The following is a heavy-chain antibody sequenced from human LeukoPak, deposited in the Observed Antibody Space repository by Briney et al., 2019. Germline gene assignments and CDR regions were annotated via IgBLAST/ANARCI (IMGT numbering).Heavy chain of an antibody. CDR2: IYYSGST. V-gene: IGHV4-59*12. CDR1: GGSISSYY. J-gene: IGHJ5*02. CDR3: ARDEGSLNWFDP. Sequence: PSETLSLTCTVSGGSISSYYWSWIRQPPGKGLEWIGYIYYSGSTNYNPSLKSRVTISVDTSKNQFSLKLSSVTTADTAVYYSARDEGSLNWFDPWGQGTLVTVSS.